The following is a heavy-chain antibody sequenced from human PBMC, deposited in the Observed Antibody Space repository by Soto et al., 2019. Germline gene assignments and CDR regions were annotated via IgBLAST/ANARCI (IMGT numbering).Heavy chain of an antibody. J-gene: IGHJ4*02. V-gene: IGHV4-39*01. CDR2: IGYTGNT. CDR1: GDSLRSSFYF. CDR3: VRVEMYAGEFPPNFDR. D-gene: IGHD2-8*01. Sequence: SETLSLTCTVSGDSLRSSFYFWGWIRQASGKAVKWIESIGYTGNTDYTPSLQSRVSLSMDMATNEISLRLRAESVADTAVYYCVRVEMYAGEFPPNFDRWGQGALVTVSS.